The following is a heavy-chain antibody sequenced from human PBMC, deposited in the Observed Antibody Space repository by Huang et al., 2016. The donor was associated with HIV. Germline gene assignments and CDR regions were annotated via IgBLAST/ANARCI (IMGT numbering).Heavy chain of an antibody. D-gene: IGHD3-3*01. V-gene: IGHV4-34*01. CDR3: ARQWVLLDYLMGMDV. CDR1: GASFTGNY. Sequence: QVHLQQWGAGLLKPSETLTLTCAVSGASFTGNYWTWIRQTPGKGLEWIGEIKDSGATIYNPSLESRGTISIDRSKKQFSLRLSSMTAADTAVYYCARQWVLLDYLMGMDVWGQGTTVIVSS. J-gene: IGHJ6*02. CDR2: IKDSGAT.